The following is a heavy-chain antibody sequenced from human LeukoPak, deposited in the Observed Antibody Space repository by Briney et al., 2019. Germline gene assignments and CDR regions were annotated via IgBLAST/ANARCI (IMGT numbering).Heavy chain of an antibody. Sequence: GGSLRLSCAASGFDFNIYEMNWVRQAPGKGLEWVSYISADGATIYYADSVKGRFTISRDTMKSSLHLQMSSLRAEDTAVYYCAGSRYPEPQDLNYWGQGTLVIVS. V-gene: IGHV3-48*03. D-gene: IGHD3-10*01. CDR3: AGSRYPEPQDLNY. J-gene: IGHJ4*02. CDR1: GFDFNIYE. CDR2: ISADGATI.